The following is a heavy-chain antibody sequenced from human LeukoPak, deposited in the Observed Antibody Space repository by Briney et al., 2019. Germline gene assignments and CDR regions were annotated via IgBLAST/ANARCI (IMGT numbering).Heavy chain of an antibody. J-gene: IGHJ4*02. Sequence: GGSLRLSCTASGFTFSNYGMHWVRQAPGKGLEWVAFIRYDGSNKYYADSVKGRFTISRDNSKNTLYLQMNSLRAEDTAVYYCAKDPRARLPYYYGSGRSPPPYYWGQGTLVTVSS. CDR2: IRYDGSNK. V-gene: IGHV3-30*02. CDR1: GFTFSNYG. CDR3: AKDPRARLPYYYGSGRSPPPYY. D-gene: IGHD3-10*01.